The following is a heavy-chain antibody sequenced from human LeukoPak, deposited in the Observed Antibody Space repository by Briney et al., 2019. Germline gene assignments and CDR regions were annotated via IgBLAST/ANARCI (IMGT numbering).Heavy chain of an antibody. V-gene: IGHV3-48*03. Sequence: GGSLRLSCAASGFTFSSYEMNWVRQAPGKGLEWVSYISSSGSTIYYADSVKGRFTISRDNAKNSLYLQMNSLRAEDTAVYYCARDRTLATISQVYYFDYWGQGTLATVSS. J-gene: IGHJ4*02. CDR2: ISSSGSTI. CDR3: ARDRTLATISQVYYFDY. D-gene: IGHD5-24*01. CDR1: GFTFSSYE.